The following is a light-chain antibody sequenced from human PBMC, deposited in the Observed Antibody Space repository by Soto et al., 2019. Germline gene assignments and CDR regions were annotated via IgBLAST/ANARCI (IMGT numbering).Light chain of an antibody. CDR1: SSDVGGYNY. CDR3: SSYAGSNVV. J-gene: IGLJ2*01. Sequence: QSVLTQPPSASGSPGQSVTLSCTGTSSDVGGYNYVSWYQQHPDKAPKLMIYEVTKRPSGVPDRFSGSKSGNTASLTVSGLQAEDEADYYCSSYAGSNVVFGGGTKLTVL. V-gene: IGLV2-8*01. CDR2: EVT.